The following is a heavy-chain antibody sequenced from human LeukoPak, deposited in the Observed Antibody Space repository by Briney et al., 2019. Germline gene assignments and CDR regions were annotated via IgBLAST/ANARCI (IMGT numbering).Heavy chain of an antibody. Sequence: GGSLRLSCAASGFTFSDYYMSWIRQAPGKGLEWVSYTSSSGSTIYYSDSVKGRFTISRDTAKNSLYLQMNSLRAEDTAVYYCARELEGHDAFDIWGQGTMVTVSS. V-gene: IGHV3-11*01. D-gene: IGHD3-3*01. CDR3: ARELEGHDAFDI. CDR1: GFTFSDYY. J-gene: IGHJ3*02. CDR2: TSSSGSTI.